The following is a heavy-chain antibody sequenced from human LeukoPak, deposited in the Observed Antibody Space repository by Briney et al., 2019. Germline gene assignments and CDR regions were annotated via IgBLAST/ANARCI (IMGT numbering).Heavy chain of an antibody. CDR3: ASEVADGY. CDR1: SVSITSCY. CDR2: IYHSGNT. Sequence: ASETLSLTCSVSSVSITSCYWTWIRQPPGKGLEWIGYIYHSGNTKYNPSLKGRVTMSIDTSKNQFFLNVTSVTAADTAVYYCASEVADGYWGQGTLVIVS. J-gene: IGHJ4*02. D-gene: IGHD2-21*01. V-gene: IGHV4-59*01.